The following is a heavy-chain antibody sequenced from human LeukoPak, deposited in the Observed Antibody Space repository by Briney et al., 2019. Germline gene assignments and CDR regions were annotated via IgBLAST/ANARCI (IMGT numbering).Heavy chain of an antibody. CDR2: IYYSGST. D-gene: IGHD2-15*01. J-gene: IGHJ5*02. CDR3: ASTPEMYCSGGSCYSGWGWFDP. CDR1: GGSISSYY. V-gene: IGHV4-59*01. Sequence: PSETLSLTCTVSGGSISSYYWSWIRHPPGKGLEWIGYIYYSGSTNYNPSLQSRVTISVDTSKNQFSLKLSSVTAADTAVYYCASTPEMYCSGGSCYSGWGWFDPWGQGTLVTVSS.